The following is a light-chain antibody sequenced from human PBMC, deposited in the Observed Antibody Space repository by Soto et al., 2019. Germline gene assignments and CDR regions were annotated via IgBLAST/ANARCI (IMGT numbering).Light chain of an antibody. CDR3: QQYNNWPPGLT. CDR2: GAS. V-gene: IGKV3-15*01. J-gene: IGKJ4*01. CDR1: QSVSSN. Sequence: EIVMTQSPATLSVSPGERATLSCRASQSVSSNLAWYQQKPGQAPRLLIYGASTRATGIPARFSGSGSGTEFTLTISSLQSEDSAVYSYQQYNNWPPGLTFGGGTKVEIK.